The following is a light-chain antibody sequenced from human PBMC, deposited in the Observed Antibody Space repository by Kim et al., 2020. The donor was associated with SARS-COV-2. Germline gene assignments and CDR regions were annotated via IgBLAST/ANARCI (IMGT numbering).Light chain of an antibody. CDR1: TNDIYNYNY. CDR2: EVS. CDR3: CSYTSSTTLV. V-gene: IGLV2-14*01. J-gene: IGLJ2*01. Sequence: GQSITISCTGTTNDIYNYNYVSWYQQHPGKAPKLMIYEVSNRPSGVSHRFSGSKSGNTASLTISGLQAEDDADYYCCSYTSSTTLVFGGGTKLTVL.